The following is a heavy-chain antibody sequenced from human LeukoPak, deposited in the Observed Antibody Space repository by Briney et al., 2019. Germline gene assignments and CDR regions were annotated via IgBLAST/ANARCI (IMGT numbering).Heavy chain of an antibody. CDR1: GSE. Sequence: ASVKVSCEASGSELHWVRQAPGHTFEWMGWIKIGNADTMYSQKFQGRVTITRDTSASTAYMELSSLRSEDTAVYYCAKAGSGSYEFGYWGQGTLVTVSS. CDR3: AKAGSGSYEFGY. D-gene: IGHD3-10*01. V-gene: IGHV1-3*04. J-gene: IGHJ4*02. CDR2: IKIGNADT.